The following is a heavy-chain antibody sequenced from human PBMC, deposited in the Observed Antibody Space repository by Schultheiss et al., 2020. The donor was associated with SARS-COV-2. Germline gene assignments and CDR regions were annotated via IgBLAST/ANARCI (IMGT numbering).Heavy chain of an antibody. J-gene: IGHJ4*02. CDR3: ARDTGQPSFFDY. D-gene: IGHD3-10*01. V-gene: IGHV3-11*06. Sequence: GGSLRLSCAASGFTFSDYYMSWIRQAPGKGLEWVSYISSSSSYIYYADSVKGRFTISRDNAKNSLYLQMNSLRAEDTAVYYCARDTGQPSFFDYWGQGTLVTVSS. CDR1: GFTFSDYY. CDR2: ISSSSSYI.